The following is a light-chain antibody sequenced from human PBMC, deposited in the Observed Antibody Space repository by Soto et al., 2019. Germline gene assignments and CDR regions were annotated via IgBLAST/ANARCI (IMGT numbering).Light chain of an antibody. J-gene: IGKJ3*01. CDR1: QSISFY. CDR2: GAS. CDR3: QQYNDWPSHIT. V-gene: IGKV3-15*01. Sequence: EIVLTQSPATLSVSPGERATLSCRASQSISFYLTWYQHKPGQAPRLLIYGASTRATGIPARFSGSGSGTEFTLTISSLQSEDFAVYYCQQYNDWPSHITFGPGTKVDIK.